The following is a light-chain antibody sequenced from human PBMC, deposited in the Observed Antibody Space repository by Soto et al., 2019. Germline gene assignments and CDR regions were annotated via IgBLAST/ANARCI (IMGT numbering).Light chain of an antibody. Sequence: QAVVTQPPSVSGAPGQRVTISCTGSSSNIGAGYDVHWYQQLPGTAPKLLIYGNSNRPSGVPDRFSGSKSGNSASLAITGLQAEDEADYYCQSYDSSLSQVFGGGTKLTVL. CDR2: GNS. J-gene: IGLJ2*01. CDR1: SSNIGAGYD. CDR3: QSYDSSLSQV. V-gene: IGLV1-40*01.